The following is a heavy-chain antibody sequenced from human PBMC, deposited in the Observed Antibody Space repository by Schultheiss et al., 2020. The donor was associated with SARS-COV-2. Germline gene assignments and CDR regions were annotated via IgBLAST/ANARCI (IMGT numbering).Heavy chain of an antibody. CDR1: GFTFSSYG. V-gene: IGHV3-30*18. CDR2: ISYDGSNK. J-gene: IGHJ3*02. Sequence: GESLKISCAASGFTFSSYGMHWVRQAPGKGLEWVAVISYDGSNKYYADSVKGRFTISRDNSKNTLYLQMNSLRAEDTAVYYCAKALKRDWFTAFDIWGQGTMVTVSS. D-gene: IGHD3/OR15-3a*01. CDR3: AKALKRDWFTAFDI.